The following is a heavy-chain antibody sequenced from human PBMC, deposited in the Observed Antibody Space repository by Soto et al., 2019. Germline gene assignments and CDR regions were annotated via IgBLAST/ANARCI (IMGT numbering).Heavy chain of an antibody. CDR2: INSEGSNI. D-gene: IGHD6-19*01. V-gene: IGHV3-74*01. CDR1: GFTFSSSW. J-gene: IGHJ4*02. Sequence: EVQLVESGGGLVQPGGSLRLSCAASGFTFSSSWMHWVRQPPGKGLVWVSRINSEGSNINYADSVKGRFTISRDNSKNTLYLQMNSLRPEDTAVYYCARGPTGWYGYDYWGQGTLVIVSS. CDR3: ARGPTGWYGYDY.